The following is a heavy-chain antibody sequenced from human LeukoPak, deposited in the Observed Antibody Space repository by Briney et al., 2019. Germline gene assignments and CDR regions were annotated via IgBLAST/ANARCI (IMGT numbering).Heavy chain of an antibody. D-gene: IGHD2-2*01. CDR2: ISSSSSYI. Sequence: GGSLRLSCAASGFTFSSYSMNWVRQAPGKGLEWVSSISSSSSYIYYADSVKGRFTISRDNAKNSLYLQMNSLRAEDTAVYYCARDGCSSTSCYATTAYFDYWGQGILVTVSS. J-gene: IGHJ4*02. CDR3: ARDGCSSTSCYATTAYFDY. V-gene: IGHV3-21*01. CDR1: GFTFSSYS.